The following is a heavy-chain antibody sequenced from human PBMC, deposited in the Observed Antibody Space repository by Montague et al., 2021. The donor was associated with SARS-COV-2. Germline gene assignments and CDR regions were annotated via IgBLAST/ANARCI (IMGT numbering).Heavy chain of an antibody. J-gene: IGHJ4*02. CDR1: GGSISSYC. CDR3: ARRSLGYCSGGSCYSGYDY. Sequence: SETLSLTCTVSGGSISSYCWSWIRQPPGKGLEWIGYIYYSGSTNYNPSLKSRVTISVDTSKNQFSLKLSSVTAADTAVYYCARRSLGYCSGGSCYSGYDYWGQGTLVTVSS. CDR2: IYYSGST. D-gene: IGHD2-15*01. V-gene: IGHV4-59*01.